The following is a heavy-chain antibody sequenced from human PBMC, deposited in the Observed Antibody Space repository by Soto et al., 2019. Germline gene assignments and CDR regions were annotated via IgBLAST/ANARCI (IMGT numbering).Heavy chain of an antibody. V-gene: IGHV3-9*01. CDR3: AKAIPPGSYYSAVDY. CDR2: ISWNSDTI. Sequence: PGGSLRLSCGASGFTFDNYAIHWVRQAPGKGLEWVSGISWNSDTIVSADSVKGRFTISRDNAKKSVYLQMNSLRVEDTALYYCAKAIPPGSYYSAVDYWGQGTLVTVSS. J-gene: IGHJ4*02. CDR1: GFTFDNYA. D-gene: IGHD1-26*01.